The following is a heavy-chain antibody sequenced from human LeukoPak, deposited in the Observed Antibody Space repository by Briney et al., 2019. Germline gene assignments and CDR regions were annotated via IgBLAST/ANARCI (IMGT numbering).Heavy chain of an antibody. CDR2: ISSSSSTI. J-gene: IGHJ4*02. D-gene: IGHD6-19*01. Sequence: GGSLRLSCAASGFTFSSYSMNWVRQAPGKGLEWVSYISSSSSTIYYADSVKGRFTISRDNAKNSLYLQMNSLRAEDTAVYYCAKGYSSGLYKLYYFDFWGQGTLVTVSS. CDR3: AKGYSSGLYKLYYFDF. CDR1: GFTFSSYS. V-gene: IGHV3-48*01.